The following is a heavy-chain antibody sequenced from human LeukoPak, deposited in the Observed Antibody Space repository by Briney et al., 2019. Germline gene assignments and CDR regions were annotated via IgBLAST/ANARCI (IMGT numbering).Heavy chain of an antibody. D-gene: IGHD6-19*01. CDR1: GGSFSGYY. CDR2: INHSGST. CDR3: ARVGYSSGWYGY. J-gene: IGHJ4*02. V-gene: IGHV4-34*01. Sequence: SGTLSLTCAVYGGSFSGYYWSWIRQPPGKGLEWIGEINHSGSTNYNPSLKSRVTISVDTSKNQFSLKLSSVTAADTAVYYCARVGYSSGWYGYWGQGTLVTVSS.